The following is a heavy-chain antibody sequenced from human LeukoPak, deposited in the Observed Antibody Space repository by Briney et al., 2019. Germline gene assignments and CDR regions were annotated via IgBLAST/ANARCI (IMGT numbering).Heavy chain of an antibody. J-gene: IGHJ2*01. CDR1: KFTFEDYG. V-gene: IGHV3-20*01. Sequence: GGSLRLSCATSKFTFEDYGMSWVRQGPGKGLEWVSGINWNGGSTDYADSVKGRFTTSRDNAKKFLYLQMNSLRAEDTALYHCARGGGYCRGGSCYQPLALWGRGTLVTVSS. D-gene: IGHD2-15*01. CDR2: INWNGGST. CDR3: ARGGGYCRGGSCYQPLAL.